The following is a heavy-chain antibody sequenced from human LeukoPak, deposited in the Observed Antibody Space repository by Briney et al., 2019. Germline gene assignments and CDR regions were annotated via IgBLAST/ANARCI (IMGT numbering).Heavy chain of an antibody. CDR1: GFRFSTFW. V-gene: IGHV3-7*01. CDR3: ATSDDAAGTS. D-gene: IGHD6-25*01. J-gene: IGHJ5*02. CDR2: INQNGGVK. Sequence: GGSLRLSCAASGFRFSTFWMSWVRQAPVKGLDWVANINQNGGVKHYADSVKGRFTISRDSAKNSLYLQMTSLRADDTAVYYCATSDDAAGTSWGQGTLVTVSS.